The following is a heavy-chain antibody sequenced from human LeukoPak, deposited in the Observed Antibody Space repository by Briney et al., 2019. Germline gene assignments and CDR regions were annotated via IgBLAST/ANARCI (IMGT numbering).Heavy chain of an antibody. J-gene: IGHJ5*02. V-gene: IGHV4-34*01. CDR3: ARVGYYYGSGEANWFDP. Sequence: PSETLSLTCAVYGGSFSGYYRSWIRQPPGKGLEWIGEINHSGSTNYNPSLKSRVTISVDTSKNQFSLKLSSVTAADTAVYYCARVGYYYGSGEANWFDPWGQGTLSPSPQ. CDR1: GGSFSGYY. CDR2: INHSGST. D-gene: IGHD3-10*01.